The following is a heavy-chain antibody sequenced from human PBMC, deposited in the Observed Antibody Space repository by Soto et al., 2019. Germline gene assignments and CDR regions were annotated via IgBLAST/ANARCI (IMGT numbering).Heavy chain of an antibody. D-gene: IGHD3-16*01. J-gene: IGHJ6*02. CDR1: GFTFSIYE. CDR2: ISTSGSTI. Sequence: PGGSLRLSCAASGFTFSIYEMNWVRQAPGKGLEWVSFISTSGSTIYYADSVKGRFTVSRDNSKRTLPLQMNSLTEEDTAIYYCAKGLRRLLRTQYYYGLDVWGRGTTVTVSS. CDR3: AKGLRRLLRTQYYYGLDV. V-gene: IGHV3-48*03.